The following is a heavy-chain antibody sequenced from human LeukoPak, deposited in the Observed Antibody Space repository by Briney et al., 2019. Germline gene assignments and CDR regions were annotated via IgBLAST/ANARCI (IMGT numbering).Heavy chain of an antibody. Sequence: PGGSLRLSCAAAGFSLSSHGMSWVRQAQWKGPEWVSSISSGSDYTFYADSVKGRFTISRDNSKNTLYLQMNSLRAGDTAIYYCAKIGVIGNWYYDVWGRGTLVTVSS. D-gene: IGHD3-10*01. CDR3: AKIGVIGNWYYDV. CDR1: GFSLSSHG. CDR2: ISSGSDYT. J-gene: IGHJ2*01. V-gene: IGHV3-23*01.